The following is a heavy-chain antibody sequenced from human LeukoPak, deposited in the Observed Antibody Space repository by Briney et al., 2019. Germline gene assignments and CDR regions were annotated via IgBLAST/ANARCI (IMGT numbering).Heavy chain of an antibody. V-gene: IGHV3-23*01. Sequence: GVSLRLSCAASGFTFSSYAMSWVRQAPGKGLEWVSAISGSGGSTYYADSVKGRFTISRDNSKNTLYLQMNSLRAEDTAVYYCAKAGQRAVAGTVSFDYWGQGTLVTVSS. CDR1: GFTFSSYA. CDR2: ISGSGGST. CDR3: AKAGQRAVAGTVSFDY. D-gene: IGHD6-19*01. J-gene: IGHJ4*02.